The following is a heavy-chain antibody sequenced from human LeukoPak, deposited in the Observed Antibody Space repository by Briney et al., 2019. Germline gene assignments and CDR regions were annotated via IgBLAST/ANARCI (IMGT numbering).Heavy chain of an antibody. CDR3: ARDRADILTGYFDAFDI. D-gene: IGHD3-9*01. CDR2: INPNSGGT. V-gene: IGHV1-2*06. CDR1: VYTLTGYD. Sequence: GASVKVSCKASVYTLTGYDMHWVRQAPGQGLEWMGRINPNSGGTNYAQKFQGRVTMTRDTSISTAYMELSRLRSDDTAVYYCARDRADILTGYFDAFDIWGQGTMVTVSS. J-gene: IGHJ3*02.